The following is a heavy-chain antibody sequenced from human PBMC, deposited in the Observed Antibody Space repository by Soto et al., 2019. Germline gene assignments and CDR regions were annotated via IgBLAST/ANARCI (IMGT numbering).Heavy chain of an antibody. V-gene: IGHV1-3*01. CDR3: ATSGIAVAPGVDY. D-gene: IGHD6-19*01. CDR1: GYTFTSYA. CDR2: INAGNGNT. J-gene: IGHJ4*02. Sequence: ASVKVSCKASGYTFTSYAMHWVRQAPGQRLEWMGWINAGNGNTKYSQKFQGRVTITADESTSTAYMELSSLRSEDTAVYYCATSGIAVAPGVDYWGQGTLVTVSS.